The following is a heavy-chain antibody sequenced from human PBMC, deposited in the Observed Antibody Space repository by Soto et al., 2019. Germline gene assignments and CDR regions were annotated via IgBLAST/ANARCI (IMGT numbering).Heavy chain of an antibody. CDR1: GFTFNNYA. CDR2: ISSSGYST. CDR3: AKGSVVVAAKFDS. D-gene: IGHD2-21*02. J-gene: IGHJ4*02. Sequence: EVQLLESGGDLVRPGVSRRLSCAASGFTFNNYAMSWVRQAPGKGLEWVSAISSSGYSTYYTDSVKDRFTISRDNSRNTVYLQMNNLRAEDTAVYYCAKGSVVVAAKFDSWGQGTLVTVSS. V-gene: IGHV3-23*01.